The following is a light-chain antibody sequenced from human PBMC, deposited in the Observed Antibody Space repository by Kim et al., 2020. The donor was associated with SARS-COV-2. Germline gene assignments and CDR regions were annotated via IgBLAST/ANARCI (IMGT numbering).Light chain of an antibody. J-gene: IGLJ2*01. CDR1: SLRIYY. CDR2: GKN. Sequence: SSELTQDPAVSVALGQTVRITCQGDSLRIYYATWYQQKPGQAPILVIYGKNNRPSGIPDRFSGSSSGNTASLTITGTQAGDDADYYCNSRDSNDNVVFGGGTQLTVL. CDR3: NSRDSNDNVV. V-gene: IGLV3-19*01.